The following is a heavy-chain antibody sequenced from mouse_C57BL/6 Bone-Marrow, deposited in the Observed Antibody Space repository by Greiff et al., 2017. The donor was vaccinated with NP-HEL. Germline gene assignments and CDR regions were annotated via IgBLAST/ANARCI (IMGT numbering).Heavy chain of an antibody. D-gene: IGHD4-1*01. V-gene: IGHV1-82*01. CDR3: AINWDGTWFAY. CDR1: GYAFSSSW. CDR2: IYPGDGDT. J-gene: IGHJ3*01. Sequence: VQLVESGPELVKPGASVKISCKASGYAFSSSWMNWVKQRPGKGLEWIGRIYPGDGDTNYNGKFKGKATLTADKSSSTAYMQLSSLTSEDSAVYFCAINWDGTWFAYWGQGTLVTVSA.